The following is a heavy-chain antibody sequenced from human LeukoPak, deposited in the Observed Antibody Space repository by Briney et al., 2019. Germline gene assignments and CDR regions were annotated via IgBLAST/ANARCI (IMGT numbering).Heavy chain of an antibody. V-gene: IGHV3-21*01. J-gene: IGHJ3*02. CDR3: ARGQGRGIWFGELIDAFDI. CDR1: GFTFSSYS. CDR2: ISSSSSYI. D-gene: IGHD3-10*01. Sequence: GGSLRLSCAASGFTFSSYSMNWVRQAPGKGLEWVSSISSSSSYIYYADSVKGRFTISRDNAKNSLYLQMNSLRAEDTAVYYCARGQGRGIWFGELIDAFDIWGQGTMVTVSS.